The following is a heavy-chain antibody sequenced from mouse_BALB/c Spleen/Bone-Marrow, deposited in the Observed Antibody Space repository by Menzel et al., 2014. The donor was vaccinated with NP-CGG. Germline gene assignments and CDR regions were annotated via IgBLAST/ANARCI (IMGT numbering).Heavy chain of an antibody. CDR1: GFDFSRCW. Sequence: DVKLVESGGGLVQPGGSLKLSCAASGFDFSRCWMSWVRQAPGKGLEWIGEINPDSSTRNYTPSLKDKFIISRDNAKNTLYLQMSKVRSEDTALYYCSRLSYYGRFAYWGQETLVTVSA. J-gene: IGHJ3*01. V-gene: IGHV4-1*02. CDR3: SRLSYYGRFAY. CDR2: INPDSSTR. D-gene: IGHD1-1*01.